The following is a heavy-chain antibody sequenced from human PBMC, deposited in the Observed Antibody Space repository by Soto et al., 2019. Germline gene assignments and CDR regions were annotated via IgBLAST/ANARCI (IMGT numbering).Heavy chain of an antibody. V-gene: IGHV4-59*01. Sequence: PSETLSLTCTVSGGSISSYYWSWIRQPPGKGLEWIGYIYYSGSTNYNPSLKSRVTISVDTSKNQFSLKLSSVTAADTAVYYCARFDASEGMPTVSDYFDYWGQGTLVLVSS. CDR2: IYYSGST. D-gene: IGHD4-4*01. CDR3: ARFDASEGMPTVSDYFDY. CDR1: GGSISSYY. J-gene: IGHJ4*02.